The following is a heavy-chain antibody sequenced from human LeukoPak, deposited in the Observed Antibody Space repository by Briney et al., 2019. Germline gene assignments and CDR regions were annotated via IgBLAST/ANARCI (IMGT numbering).Heavy chain of an antibody. CDR3: ARGVGSGSYSRGSHRSPYYYYGMDV. Sequence: PSETLSLTCAVYGGSSSGYYWSWIRQPPGKGLEWIGEINHSGSTNYNPSLKSRVTISVDTSKNQFSLKLSTVTAADTAVYYCARGVGSGSYSRGSHRSPYYYYGMDVWGQGTTVTVSS. CDR2: INHSGST. V-gene: IGHV4-34*01. CDR1: GGSSSGYY. J-gene: IGHJ6*02. D-gene: IGHD3-10*01.